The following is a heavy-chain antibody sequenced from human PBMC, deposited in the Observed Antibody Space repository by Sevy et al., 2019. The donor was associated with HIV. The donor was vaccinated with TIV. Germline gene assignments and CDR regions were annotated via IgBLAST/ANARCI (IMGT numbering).Heavy chain of an antibody. J-gene: IGHJ4*02. V-gene: IGHV3-33*01. CDR3: VRVTPDEDGSTLDS. Sequence: GESLKISCAASGFTFSNFGINWVRQAPGKGLEWVAIIWHDGTKKHYLESVKGRFTISRDNSKNTVYLQMNSLRVEDSGTYYCVRVTPDEDGSTLDSWGLGTLVTVSS. CDR1: GFTFSNFG. D-gene: IGHD4-4*01. CDR2: IWHDGTKK.